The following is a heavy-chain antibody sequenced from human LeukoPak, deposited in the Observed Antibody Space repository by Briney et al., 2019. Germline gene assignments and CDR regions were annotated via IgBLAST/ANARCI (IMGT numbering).Heavy chain of an antibody. D-gene: IGHD3-10*01. Sequence: SVTVSYKASGGTFSSYAISWVRQAPGQGLEWMGGIIPIFGTANYAQKFQGRVTITADESTSTAYMELSSLRSEDTAVYYCARSSYYYGSGDGKFDYWGQGTLVTVSS. CDR2: IIPIFGTA. J-gene: IGHJ4*02. V-gene: IGHV1-69*13. CDR3: ARSSYYYGSGDGKFDY. CDR1: GGTFSSYA.